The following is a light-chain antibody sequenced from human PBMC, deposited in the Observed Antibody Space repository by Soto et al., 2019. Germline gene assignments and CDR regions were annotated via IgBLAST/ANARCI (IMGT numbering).Light chain of an antibody. J-gene: IGLJ1*01. CDR2: GNS. Sequence: QTVLSPPPSVSFAPGQRVTISCTGSSSNIGSGYDVHWYQQLPGTAPKLLIYGNSNRPSGVPDRFSGSKSGTSASLAITGLQAEDEADYYCQSYDSSLGVFGTGTKVTVL. CDR3: QSYDSSLGV. CDR1: SSNIGSGYD. V-gene: IGLV1-40*01.